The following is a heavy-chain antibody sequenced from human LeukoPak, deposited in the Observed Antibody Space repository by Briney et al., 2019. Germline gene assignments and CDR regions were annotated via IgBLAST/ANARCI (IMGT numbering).Heavy chain of an antibody. CDR1: GFTVSSNY. Sequence: GGSLRLSCAASGFTVSSNYMSWVRQAPGNGLEWGSVIYSGGSTYYADSVKGRFTISRDNSKTTLYPQMNSLRAEGTAVYYCARGNSGSHYVEYYYGMDVWGQGTTVTVSS. D-gene: IGHD1-26*01. CDR2: IYSGGST. CDR3: ARGNSGSHYVEYYYGMDV. J-gene: IGHJ6*02. V-gene: IGHV3-53*01.